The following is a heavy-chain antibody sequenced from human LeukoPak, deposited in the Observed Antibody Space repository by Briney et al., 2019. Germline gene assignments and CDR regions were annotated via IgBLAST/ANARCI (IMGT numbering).Heavy chain of an antibody. V-gene: IGHV3-23*01. CDR2: ISGSGGST. CDR1: GFTFSSYA. Sequence: GGSLRLSCAASGFTFSSYAMSWVRQAPGQGLEWVSAISGSGGSTYYADSVKGRFTISRDNSKNTLYLQMNSLRAEDTAIYYCAKTKGDPYSFDYWGQGTLVTVSS. J-gene: IGHJ4*02. CDR3: AKTKGDPYSFDY. D-gene: IGHD2-21*02.